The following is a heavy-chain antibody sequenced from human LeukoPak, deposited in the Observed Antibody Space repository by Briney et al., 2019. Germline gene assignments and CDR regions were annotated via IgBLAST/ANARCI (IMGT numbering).Heavy chain of an antibody. V-gene: IGHV3-21*01. D-gene: IGHD3-22*01. J-gene: IGHJ4*02. CDR3: ARDRDDSSLFDY. CDR1: GFTLSSYS. Sequence: GGSLRLSCAASGFTLSSYSMNWVRQAPGKGLEWVSSISSSSSYIYYADSVKGRFTISRDNAKNSLYLQMNSLRAEDTAVYYCARDRDDSSLFDYWGQGTLVTVSS. CDR2: ISSSSSYI.